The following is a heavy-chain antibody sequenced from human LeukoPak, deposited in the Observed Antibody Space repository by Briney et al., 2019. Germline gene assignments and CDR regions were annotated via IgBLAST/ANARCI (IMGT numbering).Heavy chain of an antibody. D-gene: IGHD6-19*01. CDR1: RFTFDDYA. J-gene: IGHJ4*02. Sequence: GGSLRLSCEASRFTFDDYAMHWVRQTPGKGLEWVSLISGDGGSTYYAESVKGRFTISRDNSKNSLYLQMNSLRSEDTALYYCAKGISVTVADPFDYWGQGTLVTVSS. CDR3: AKGISVTVADPFDY. CDR2: ISGDGGST. V-gene: IGHV3-43*02.